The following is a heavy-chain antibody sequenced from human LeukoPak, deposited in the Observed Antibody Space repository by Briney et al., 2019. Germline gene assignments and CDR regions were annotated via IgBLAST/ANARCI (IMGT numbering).Heavy chain of an antibody. CDR1: GYTFTSYD. V-gene: IGHV1-8*01. CDR3: ARRARGRGQWLRFGSSSWFDP. J-gene: IGHJ5*02. CDR2: MNPNSGNT. D-gene: IGHD5-12*01. Sequence: ASVKVSCKASGYTFTSYDINWVRQATGQGLEWMGWMNPNSGNTGYAQKFQGRVTMTRNTSISTAYMELSSLRSEDTAVYYCARRARGRGQWLRFGSSSWFDPWGQGTLVSVSS.